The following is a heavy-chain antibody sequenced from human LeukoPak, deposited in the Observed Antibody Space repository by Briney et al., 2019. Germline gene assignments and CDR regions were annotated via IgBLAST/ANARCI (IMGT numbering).Heavy chain of an antibody. J-gene: IGHJ3*02. D-gene: IGHD2-15*01. Sequence: ASVKVSCKASGHTFTSYGISWVRQAPGQGLEWMGWISAYNGNTNYAQKLQGRVIMTTDTSTSTAYMELRSLRSDDTAVYYCARAGIVVVVAAQGDALDIWGQGTMVTVSS. CDR3: ARAGIVVVVAAQGDALDI. V-gene: IGHV1-18*01. CDR2: ISAYNGNT. CDR1: GHTFTSYG.